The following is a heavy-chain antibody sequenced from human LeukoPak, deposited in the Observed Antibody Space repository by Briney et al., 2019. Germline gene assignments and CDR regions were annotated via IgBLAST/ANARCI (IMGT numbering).Heavy chain of an antibody. CDR1: GGSFSGYY. CDR2: INHSGST. V-gene: IGHV4-34*01. J-gene: IGHJ2*01. D-gene: IGHD5-24*01. Sequence: SETLSLTCAVYGGSFSGYYWSWIRQPPGKGLEWIGEINHSGSTNYNPSLKSRVTISVDTSKNQFSLKLSSVTAADTAVYYCASWSEMATINYWGRGTLVTVSS. CDR3: ASWSEMATINY.